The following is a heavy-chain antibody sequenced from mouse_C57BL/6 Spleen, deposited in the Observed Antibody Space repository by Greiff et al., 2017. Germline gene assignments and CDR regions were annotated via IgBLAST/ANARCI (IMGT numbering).Heavy chain of an antibody. CDR2: IYPGSGST. CDR3: ARMNYGSSFDY. J-gene: IGHJ2*01. V-gene: IGHV1-55*01. D-gene: IGHD1-1*01. CDR1: GYTFTSYW. Sequence: VKLQQPGAELVRPGSSVKLSCKASGYTFTSYWITWVKQRPGQGLEWIGDIYPGSGSTNYNEKFKSKATLTVDTSSSTAYMQLSSLTSEDSAVYYCARMNYGSSFDYWGQGTTLTVSS.